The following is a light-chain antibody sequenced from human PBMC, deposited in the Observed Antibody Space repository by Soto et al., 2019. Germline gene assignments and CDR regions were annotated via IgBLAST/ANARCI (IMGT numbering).Light chain of an antibody. Sequence: EVVLTQSPVTLSLSPGARVTLSCRASQSFRGLLAWYQQKPGQAPRLLIYDAYNRATGIPDRFSGSGSGTDFTLTISSLEPEDSAVYYCQQRHMSPITFGQGTRLEI. CDR2: DAY. CDR1: QSFRGL. V-gene: IGKV3-11*01. CDR3: QQRHMSPIT. J-gene: IGKJ5*01.